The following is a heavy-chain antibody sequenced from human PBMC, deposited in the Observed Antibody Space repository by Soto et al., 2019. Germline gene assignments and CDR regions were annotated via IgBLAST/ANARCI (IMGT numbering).Heavy chain of an antibody. J-gene: IGHJ5*02. V-gene: IGHV4-59*07. CDR3: ARAPTYYYDSSTNWFDP. D-gene: IGHD3-22*01. Sequence: SDTLSLTCTVSGCSICSYYWSWIRQPPWKGLEWIGYIYYSGSTNYNPSLKSRVTISVDTSKNQFSLKLSSVTAADTAVYYCARAPTYYYDSSTNWFDPWGQGTLVTVS. CDR1: GCSICSYY. CDR2: IYYSGST.